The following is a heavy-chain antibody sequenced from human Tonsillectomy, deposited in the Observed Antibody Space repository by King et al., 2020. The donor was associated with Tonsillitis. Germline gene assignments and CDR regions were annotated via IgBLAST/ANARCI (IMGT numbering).Heavy chain of an antibody. CDR3: AKEASYAGSAYYNLIDY. D-gene: IGHD3-22*01. CDR1: GFTFSNYG. Sequence: HVQLVQSGGGVVQPGRSLRLSCAASGFTFSNYGMHWVRQAPGKGLEWVAVMSYDGSNKYYADSVKGRFTISRDNSKNTLYLQMNSLRAEDTAVYYCAKEASYAGSAYYNLIDYWGQGTLVTVSS. CDR2: MSYDGSNK. V-gene: IGHV3-30*18. J-gene: IGHJ4*02.